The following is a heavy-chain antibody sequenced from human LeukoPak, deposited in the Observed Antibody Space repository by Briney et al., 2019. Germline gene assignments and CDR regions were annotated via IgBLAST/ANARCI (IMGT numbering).Heavy chain of an antibody. CDR2: RNPNSGNT. V-gene: IGHV1-8*03. CDR1: GYTFTSYD. CDR3: ARSGYYYDSSGYYQMDY. J-gene: IGHJ4*02. Sequence: ASVKVSCKASGYTFTSYDINWVRQATGQGLEWMGWRNPNSGNTGYAQKFQGRVTITRNTSISTAYMELSSLRSEDTAVYYCARSGYYYDSSGYYQMDYWGQGTLVTVSS. D-gene: IGHD3-22*01.